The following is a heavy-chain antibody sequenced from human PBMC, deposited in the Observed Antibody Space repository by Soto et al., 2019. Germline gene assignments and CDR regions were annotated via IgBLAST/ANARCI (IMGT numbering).Heavy chain of an antibody. CDR3: AKYVDIVATMDY. D-gene: IGHD5-12*01. V-gene: IGHV1-69*13. CDR2: IIPIFGTA. CDR1: GGTFSSYA. J-gene: IGHJ4*02. Sequence: SVKVSCKASGGTFSSYAISWVRQAPGQGLEWMGGIIPIFGTANYAQKFQGRVTITADESTSTAYMELSSLRSEDTAVYYCAKYVDIVATMDYWGQGTLVTVSS.